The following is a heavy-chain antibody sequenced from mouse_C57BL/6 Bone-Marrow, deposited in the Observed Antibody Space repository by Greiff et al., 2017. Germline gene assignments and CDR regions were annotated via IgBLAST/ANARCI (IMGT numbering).Heavy chain of an antibody. CDR1: GFTFSSYA. CDR3: RRDSGGLTWFAY. V-gene: IGHV5-9-1*02. CDR2: ISSGGDYI. D-gene: IGHD6-1*01. J-gene: IGHJ3*01. Sequence: EVKLVESGEGLVKPGGSLKLSCAASGFTFSSYAMSWVRQTPEKRLEWVAYISSGGDYIYYADTVKGRFTISRDNARNTLYLQMSSLKSEDTAMYYCRRDSGGLTWFAYWGQGTLVTVSA.